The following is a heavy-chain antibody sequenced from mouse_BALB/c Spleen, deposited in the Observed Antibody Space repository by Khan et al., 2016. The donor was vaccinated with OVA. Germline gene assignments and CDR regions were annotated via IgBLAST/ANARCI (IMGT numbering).Heavy chain of an antibody. J-gene: IGHJ4*01. D-gene: IGHD2-10*01. V-gene: IGHV9-3-1*01. CDR1: GYTFTNYG. CDR2: INTYTGEP. CDR3: ARPPYFSYTLDY. Sequence: QVQLHQSGPELKKPGETVKISCKASGYTFTNYGMNWVLQSPGKALKWMGWINTYTGEPTYADDFKGRFAFSLETSASTAFLQINNLKNEDTATYFCARPPYFSYTLDYWGQGTSVTVSS.